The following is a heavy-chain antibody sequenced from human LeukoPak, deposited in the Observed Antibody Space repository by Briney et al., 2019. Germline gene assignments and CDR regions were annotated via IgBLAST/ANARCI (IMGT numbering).Heavy chain of an antibody. CDR3: ARLGDCSSTSCYSFGWFDP. J-gene: IGHJ5*02. D-gene: IGHD2-2*02. CDR2: IYYSGST. Sequence: SETLSLTCTVSGGSISSSSYYWGWIRQPPGKGLEWIGSIYYSGSTYYNPSLKSRVTISVYTSKNQFSLKLSSVTAADTAVYYCARLGDCSSTSCYSFGWFDPWGQGTLVTVSS. V-gene: IGHV4-39*01. CDR1: GGSISSSSYY.